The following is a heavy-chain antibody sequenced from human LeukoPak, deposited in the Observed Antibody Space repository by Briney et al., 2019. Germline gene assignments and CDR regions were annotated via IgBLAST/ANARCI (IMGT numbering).Heavy chain of an antibody. Sequence: GESLKISCKGSGYRFTSYWIGWVRQMPGKGLEWMGIIYPGDSDTRYSPSFQGQVTISADKSISTAYLQWSSLKASDTAMYYCARRVDYDILTGEAAFDIWGQGTMVTVSS. J-gene: IGHJ3*02. CDR2: IYPGDSDT. CDR1: GYRFTSYW. D-gene: IGHD3-9*01. CDR3: ARRVDYDILTGEAAFDI. V-gene: IGHV5-51*01.